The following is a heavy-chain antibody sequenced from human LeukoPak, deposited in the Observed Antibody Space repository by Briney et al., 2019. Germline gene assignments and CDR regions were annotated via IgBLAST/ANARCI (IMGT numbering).Heavy chain of an antibody. D-gene: IGHD2-15*01. J-gene: IGHJ5*02. CDR1: GFTVSSNF. CDR2: IYSGGST. Sequence: GGSLRLSCAASGFTVSSNFLSWVRQAPGKGLEWVSVIYSGGSTYYTDSVKGRFTISRDISKNTLYLQMNSLRAADTAVYYCARERFCSGGSCYRRSNWFDPWGQGTLVTVSS. V-gene: IGHV3-66*01. CDR3: ARERFCSGGSCYRRSNWFDP.